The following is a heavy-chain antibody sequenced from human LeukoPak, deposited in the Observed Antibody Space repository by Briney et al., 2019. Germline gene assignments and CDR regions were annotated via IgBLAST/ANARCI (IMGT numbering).Heavy chain of an antibody. V-gene: IGHV3-53*01. CDR2: IYSGGST. D-gene: IGHD6-19*01. CDR3: AREFKQWSAFDI. CDR1: GFTVSSNY. Sequence: GGSLRLSCAASGFTVSSNYMSWVRQAPGKGLEWVSVIYSGGSTYYADSVKGRFTISRDNSKNTLYLQMNSLRAEDTAVYYCAREFKQWSAFDIWGQGTMVTVSS. J-gene: IGHJ3*02.